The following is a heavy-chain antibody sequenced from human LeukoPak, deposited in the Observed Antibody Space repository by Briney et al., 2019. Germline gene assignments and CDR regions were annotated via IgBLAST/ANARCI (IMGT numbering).Heavy chain of an antibody. CDR1: GFTSSSYA. CDR2: ICGSGGST. V-gene: IGHV3-23*01. CDR3: AKDGMATISYYFDY. D-gene: IGHD5-24*01. Sequence: PGGSLRLSCAASGFTSSSYAMSWVRQAPGKGLEWVSAICGSGGSTYYADSVRGRFTISRDNSKNTLYLQMNSLGAEDTAVYYCAKDGMATISYYFDYWGQGTLVTVSS. J-gene: IGHJ4*02.